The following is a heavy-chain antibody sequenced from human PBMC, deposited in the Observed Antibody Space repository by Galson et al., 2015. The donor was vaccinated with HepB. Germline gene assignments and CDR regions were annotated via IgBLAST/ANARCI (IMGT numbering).Heavy chain of an antibody. Sequence: SLRLSCAASGFTFSSYAMHWVRQAPGKGLEWVAVIWSDVNNKYYADSVKGRFTISRDNSKNTLYLQMNSLRGEDTAMYYCARNLEDWEPTLDYWGQGTLVTVSS. V-gene: IGHV3-33*01. CDR3: ARNLEDWEPTLDY. CDR1: GFTFSSYA. J-gene: IGHJ4*02. CDR2: IWSDVNNK. D-gene: IGHD3-3*01.